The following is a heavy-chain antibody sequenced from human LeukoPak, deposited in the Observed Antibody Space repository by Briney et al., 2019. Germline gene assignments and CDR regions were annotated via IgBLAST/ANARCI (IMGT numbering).Heavy chain of an antibody. D-gene: IGHD3-22*01. CDR2: IWYDGSNK. Sequence: GGSLRLSCAASGFTFSSYGMHWVRQAPGKGLEGVAVIWYDGSNKYYADSVKGRFTISRDNSKNTLYLQMNSLRAEDTAVYYCAKDREYYYDSSGFDYWGQGTLVTVSS. CDR3: AKDREYYYDSSGFDY. J-gene: IGHJ4*02. CDR1: GFTFSSYG. V-gene: IGHV3-33*06.